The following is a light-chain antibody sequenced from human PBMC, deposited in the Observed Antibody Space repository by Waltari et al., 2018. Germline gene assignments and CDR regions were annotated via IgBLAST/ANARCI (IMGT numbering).Light chain of an antibody. CDR3: QNHERLPAT. Sequence: EVVLTQSPGTLSLSPGETATLPCRASQSIGRYLLWYQQKSGQAPRLLIYGASTRATGIPDRFSGSGSGTDFSPTISRLEAEDFAVYYCQNHERLPATFGQGTKVEIK. CDR2: GAS. CDR1: QSIGRY. V-gene: IGKV3-20*01. J-gene: IGKJ1*01.